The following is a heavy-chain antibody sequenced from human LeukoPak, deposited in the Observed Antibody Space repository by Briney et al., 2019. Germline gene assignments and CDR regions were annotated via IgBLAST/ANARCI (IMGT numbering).Heavy chain of an antibody. V-gene: IGHV1-2*02. CDR1: GYTFTDYS. J-gene: IGHJ4*02. CDR3: ARGKSGYSP. CDR2: INPHTGAA. Sequence: ASVKVSCKASGYTFTDYSMHWVRQAPGQGLEWMGWINPHTGAANYTQNFQGRVTLTRDTSSSTAYMHLSSLRSDDTAVYYCARGKSGYSPWGQGTPVTVSS. D-gene: IGHD3-22*01.